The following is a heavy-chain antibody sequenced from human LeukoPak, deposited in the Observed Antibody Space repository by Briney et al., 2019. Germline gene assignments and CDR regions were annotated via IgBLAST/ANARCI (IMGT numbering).Heavy chain of an antibody. Sequence: PGRSLSFSCAASGFTFNTYAMNWVRQAPGKGLEWVAVISYDGSNKYYADSVRGRFTISRDNSKNTLYLQMNSLRAEDTAVYFCARDSPGYSSSWYFRDWGQGTLVTVSS. CDR2: ISYDGSNK. D-gene: IGHD6-13*01. CDR3: ARDSPGYSSSWYFRD. CDR1: GFTFNTYA. J-gene: IGHJ4*02. V-gene: IGHV3-30-3*01.